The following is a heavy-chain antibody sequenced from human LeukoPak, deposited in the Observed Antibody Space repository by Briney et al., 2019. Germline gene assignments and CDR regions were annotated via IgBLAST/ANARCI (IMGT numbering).Heavy chain of an antibody. J-gene: IGHJ4*02. V-gene: IGHV4-39*07. D-gene: IGHD3-10*01. CDR2: IYYSGST. CDR3: ARGVRGLGFDY. CDR1: GGSISSSSYY. Sequence: PSETLSLTCTVSGGSISSSSYYWGWIRQPPGKGLEWIGSIYYSGSTYYNPPLKSRVTISVDTSKNQFSLKLSSVTAADTAVYYCARGVRGLGFDYWGQGTLVTVSS.